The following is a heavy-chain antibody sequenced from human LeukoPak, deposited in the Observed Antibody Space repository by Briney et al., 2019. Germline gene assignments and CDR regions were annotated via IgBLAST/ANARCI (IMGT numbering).Heavy chain of an antibody. D-gene: IGHD3/OR15-3a*01. CDR3: AGLDRYWGIDY. CDR2: ISYDGSNK. Sequence: GRSLRLSCAASGFTFSSYAMHWVRQAPGKGLEWVAVISYDGSNKYYADSVKGRFTISRDNSKNTLYLQMNSLRPEDTAVYYCAGLDRYWGIDYWGQGTLVTVSS. J-gene: IGHJ4*02. V-gene: IGHV3-30*04. CDR1: GFTFSSYA.